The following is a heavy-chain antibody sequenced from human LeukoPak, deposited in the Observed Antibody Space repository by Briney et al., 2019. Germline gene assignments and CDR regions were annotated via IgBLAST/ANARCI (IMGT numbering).Heavy chain of an antibody. D-gene: IGHD2-15*01. J-gene: IGHJ5*02. CDR1: GYTFTSYG. Sequence: ASVKVSCKASGYTFTSYGISWVRQAPGQGLEWMGWISAYNGNTNYAQKLQGRVTMTTDTSTSTAYMGLRSLRSDDTAVYYCARDEALGYCSGGSCSNWFDPWGQGTLVTVSS. CDR3: ARDEALGYCSGGSCSNWFDP. V-gene: IGHV1-18*01. CDR2: ISAYNGNT.